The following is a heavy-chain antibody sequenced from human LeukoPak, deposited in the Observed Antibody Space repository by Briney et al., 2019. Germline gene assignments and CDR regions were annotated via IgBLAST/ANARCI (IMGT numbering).Heavy chain of an antibody. CDR2: IYKTETT. V-gene: IGHV4-30-4*01. CDR1: GGSISSGDYY. J-gene: IGHJ4*02. Sequence: SETLSLTCTVSGGSISSGDYYWTWMRQPPGQGLEWIGYIYKTETTYSNPSLKSRVTISLDTTKNQFSLKLSSVTAADTAVYYCVRDRVTALDSWGQGILVTVSS. CDR3: VRDRVTALDS. D-gene: IGHD2-21*02.